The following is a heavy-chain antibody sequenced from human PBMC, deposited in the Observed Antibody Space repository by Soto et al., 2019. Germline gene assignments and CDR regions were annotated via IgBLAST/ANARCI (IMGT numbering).Heavy chain of an antibody. CDR2: ISYDGSNK. J-gene: IGHJ6*02. V-gene: IGHV3-30-3*01. CDR3: ARDLNPILTGYVYYGMDV. Sequence: VGSLRLSCAASGFTFSSYAMHWVRQAPGKGLEWVAVISYDGSNKYYADSVKGRFTISRDNSKNTLYLQMDSLRAEDTAVYYCARDLNPILTGYVYYGMDVWGQGTTVTVSS. CDR1: GFTFSSYA. D-gene: IGHD3-9*01.